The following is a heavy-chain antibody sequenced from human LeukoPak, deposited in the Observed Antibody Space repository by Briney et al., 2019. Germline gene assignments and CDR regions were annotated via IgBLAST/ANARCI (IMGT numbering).Heavy chain of an antibody. D-gene: IGHD6-13*01. CDR3: ARRAAAGPEYYYYMDV. J-gene: IGHJ6*03. V-gene: IGHV3-21*01. CDR1: GFTFSSYS. CDR2: ISSSSSYI. Sequence: PGGSLRLSCAASGFTFSSYSMNWVRQAPGKGLGWVSSISSSSSYIYYADSVKGRFTISRDNAKNSLYLQMNSLRAEDTAVYYCARRAAAGPEYYYYMDVWGKGTTVTVSS.